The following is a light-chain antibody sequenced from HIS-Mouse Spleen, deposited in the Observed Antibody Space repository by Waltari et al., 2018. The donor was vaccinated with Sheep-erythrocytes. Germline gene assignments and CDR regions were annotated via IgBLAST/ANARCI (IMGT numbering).Light chain of an antibody. CDR2: WAS. CDR3: QQYYSTPPT. Sequence: DIVMTQSPDSLAVSLAERAPINCKSSQSVLYSSNNKNYLAWYQQKPGQPPKLLIYWASTRESGVPDRFSGSGSGTDFTLTISSLQAEDVAVYYCQQYYSTPPTFGQGTKVEIK. CDR1: QSVLYSSNNKNY. J-gene: IGKJ1*01. V-gene: IGKV4-1*01.